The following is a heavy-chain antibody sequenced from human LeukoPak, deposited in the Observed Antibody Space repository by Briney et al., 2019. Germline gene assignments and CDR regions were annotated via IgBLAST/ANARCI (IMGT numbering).Heavy chain of an antibody. CDR2: ISSSSSYI. D-gene: IGHD1-14*01. J-gene: IGHJ4*02. CDR1: GFTFSSYS. Sequence: GGSLRLSCAASGFTFSSYSMNWVRQAPGKGLEWVSSISSSSSYIYYADSVKGRFTISRDNAKNPLYLQMNSLRAEDTAVYYCARDLARGILTFDYWGQGTLVTVSS. V-gene: IGHV3-21*01. CDR3: ARDLARGILTFDY.